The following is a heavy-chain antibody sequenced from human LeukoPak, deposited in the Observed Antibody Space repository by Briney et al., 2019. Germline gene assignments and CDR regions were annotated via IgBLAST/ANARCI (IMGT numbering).Heavy chain of an antibody. D-gene: IGHD2-15*01. Sequence: PGGSLRLSCAASGFTFDDYAMHWVRQAPGKGLEWVSGISWNSGSIGYADSVKGRFTISRDNAKNSLYLQMNSLRAEDTAVYYCARGVVVVAATPCYFDYWGQGTLVTVSS. CDR1: GFTFDDYA. CDR3: ARGVVVVAATPCYFDY. CDR2: ISWNSGSI. V-gene: IGHV3-9*01. J-gene: IGHJ4*02.